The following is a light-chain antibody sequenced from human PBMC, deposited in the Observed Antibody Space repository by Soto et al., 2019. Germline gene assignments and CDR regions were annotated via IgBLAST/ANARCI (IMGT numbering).Light chain of an antibody. CDR3: QQFDSLPFT. J-gene: IGKJ5*01. CDR1: QDITNY. V-gene: IGKV1-33*01. Sequence: DIKMTKSPSSLSASVGHRVTITCQASQDITNYLNWYQQKPGKAPRLLVYDGSNLDTGVPSRFSGSGSGTHFSFTISSLHPEDIATYYCQQFDSLPFTFGQGTRLEI. CDR2: DGS.